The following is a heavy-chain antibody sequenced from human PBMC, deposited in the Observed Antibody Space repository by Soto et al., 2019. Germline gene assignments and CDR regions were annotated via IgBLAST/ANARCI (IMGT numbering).Heavy chain of an antibody. CDR1: GLSFRRFV. Sequence: GGSMRLSCAACGLSFRRFVLHWVRQAPGKGLEWISYISSSGSTAYYASSVEGRFTISRDNANNSVYLQMDSLRAEDTALYCCTRAAWFPYLSFYWGQGALVTVPS. CDR3: TRAAWFPYLSFY. CDR2: ISSSGSTA. V-gene: IGHV3-48*03. D-gene: IGHD3-10*01. J-gene: IGHJ4*02.